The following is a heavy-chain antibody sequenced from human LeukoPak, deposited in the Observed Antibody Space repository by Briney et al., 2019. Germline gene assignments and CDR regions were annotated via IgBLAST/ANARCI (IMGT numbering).Heavy chain of an antibody. CDR3: AREGWLSTTNY. CDR1: GGSISSGSYY. CDR2: IYRSGRT. Sequence: PSQTLSLTCTVSGGSISSGSYYGRWIRQPAGKGLEWIGRIYRSGRTNYNPSLQSRVTISVDTSKNQFSLKLSSVTAADTAVYYCAREGWLSTTNYWGQGTLVTVSS. D-gene: IGHD3-22*01. J-gene: IGHJ4*02. V-gene: IGHV4-61*02.